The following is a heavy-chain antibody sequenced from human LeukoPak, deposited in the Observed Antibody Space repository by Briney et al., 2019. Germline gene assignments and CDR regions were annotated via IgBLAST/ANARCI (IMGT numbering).Heavy chain of an antibody. CDR1: GGFIGSDY. D-gene: IGHD6-19*01. CDR3: AKYGNSGWVIDN. Sequence: SETLSLTCTVSGGFIGSDYWTWLRHPPGKGLEYIGYIYYTGGTNYNPSLKSRVTISVDTSKNQFSLKLSSVTAADTAVYFCAKYGNSGWVIDNWGQGTLVTVSS. CDR2: IYYTGGT. V-gene: IGHV4-59*08. J-gene: IGHJ4*02.